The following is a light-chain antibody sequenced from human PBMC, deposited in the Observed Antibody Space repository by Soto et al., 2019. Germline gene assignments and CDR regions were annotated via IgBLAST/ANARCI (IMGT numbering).Light chain of an antibody. J-gene: IGKJ2*01. Sequence: EVVLTQSPVTLSLSPGERATLSCRASQSFRGLLAWYQQKPGQAPRLLIYDAYNRATGIPPRFSGSGSGTDFTLTISSLEPEDFAVFYCQQYGSAPYTFGQGTKLEI. V-gene: IGKV3-11*01. CDR1: QSFRGL. CDR2: DAY. CDR3: QQYGSAPYT.